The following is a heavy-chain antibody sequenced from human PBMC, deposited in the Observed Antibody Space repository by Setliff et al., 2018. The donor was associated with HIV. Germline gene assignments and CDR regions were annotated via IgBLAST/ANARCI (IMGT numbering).Heavy chain of an antibody. CDR1: GGSFSGYY. V-gene: IGHV4-34*01. Sequence: SETLSLTCAVYGGSFSGYYWSWIRQPPGKGLEWIGEINHSGSTNYNPSLKSRVTISVDTSKNQFSLKLSSLTAADTAVYYCARGRALGVWGQGTMVTVSS. CDR3: ARGRALGV. J-gene: IGHJ3*01. CDR2: INHSGST. D-gene: IGHD3-3*02.